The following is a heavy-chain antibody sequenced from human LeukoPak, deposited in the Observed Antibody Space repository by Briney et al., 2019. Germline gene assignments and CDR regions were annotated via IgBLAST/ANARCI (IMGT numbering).Heavy chain of an antibody. D-gene: IGHD2-2*01. Sequence: ASVKVSCKASGYTITSYDINWVRQATGQGLEWMGWMNPNRGNTGYAQKFQGRVTMTSNTSINTAYMELSSLRSEDTAVYYCARVIQLPKEYFQHWGQGTLVTVSS. V-gene: IGHV1-8*01. CDR2: MNPNRGNT. CDR3: ARVIQLPKEYFQH. CDR1: GYTITSYD. J-gene: IGHJ1*01.